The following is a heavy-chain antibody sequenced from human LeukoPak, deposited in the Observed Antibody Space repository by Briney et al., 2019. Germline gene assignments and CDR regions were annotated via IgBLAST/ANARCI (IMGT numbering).Heavy chain of an antibody. D-gene: IGHD1-1*01. CDR1: GFAFNTYN. Sequence: GGSLRLSCAASGFAFNTYNMNWVRQAPGKGLEWISYISSINSGEYYADSVKGRFTISRDNSRNTLYLQMSSLRAEDTAVYYCAREWKFDIWGQGTMVTVSS. CDR3: AREWKFDI. CDR2: ISSINSGE. V-gene: IGHV3-48*01. J-gene: IGHJ3*02.